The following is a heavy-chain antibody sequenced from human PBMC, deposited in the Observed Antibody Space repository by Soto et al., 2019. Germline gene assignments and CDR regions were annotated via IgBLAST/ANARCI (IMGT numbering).Heavy chain of an antibody. Sequence: SETLSLTCTVSGGSISSSPYYWGWIRQPPGKGLEWIGNIYYNGNTFYNPSLKSRVTISIDTSKNQFSLKLSSVTAADTAVYYCARHGPLSNNWNQLDYWGQGTLVTVSS. V-gene: IGHV4-39*01. CDR2: IYYNGNT. D-gene: IGHD1-1*01. CDR3: ARHGPLSNNWNQLDY. J-gene: IGHJ4*02. CDR1: GGSISSSPYY.